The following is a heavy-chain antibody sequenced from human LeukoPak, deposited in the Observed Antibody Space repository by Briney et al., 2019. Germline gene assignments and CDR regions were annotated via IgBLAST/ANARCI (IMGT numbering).Heavy chain of an antibody. J-gene: IGHJ5*02. CDR3: ARVGATSVGWFDP. V-gene: IGHV4-38-2*02. D-gene: IGHD1-26*01. Sequence: SETLSLTCTVSGYSISSGYYWGWIRQPPGKGLEWIGSIYHGRSTYYNPSLKSRVTISVDTSKNQFSLKLSSVTAADTAVYYCARVGATSVGWFDPWGQGTLVTVSS. CDR1: GYSISSGYY. CDR2: IYHGRST.